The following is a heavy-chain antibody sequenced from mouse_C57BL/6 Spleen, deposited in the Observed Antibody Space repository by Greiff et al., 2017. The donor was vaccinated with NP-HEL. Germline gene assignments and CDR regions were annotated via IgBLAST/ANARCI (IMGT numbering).Heavy chain of an antibody. D-gene: IGHD2-3*01. CDR2: IDPETGGT. Sequence: QVHVKQSGAELVRPGASVTLSCKASGYTFTDHEMHWVKQTPVHGLEWIGAIDPETGGTAYNQKFKGKAILTADKSSSTAYMELRSLTSEDSAVYYCTRRGWLLLFAYWGQGTLVTVSA. J-gene: IGHJ3*01. CDR1: GYTFTDHE. V-gene: IGHV1-15*01. CDR3: TRRGWLLLFAY.